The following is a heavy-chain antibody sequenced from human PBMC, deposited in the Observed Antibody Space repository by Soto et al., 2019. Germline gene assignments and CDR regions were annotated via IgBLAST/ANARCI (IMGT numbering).Heavy chain of an antibody. D-gene: IGHD3-10*01. J-gene: IGHJ4*02. CDR2: IYYSGST. Sequence: QVQLQESGPGLVKPSETLSLTCTVSGGSISSYYWSWIRQPPGKGLEWIGYIYYSGSTNYNPSLTRRVTISVDTSKHQFSLKLSAVTAADTAVYYCARDRWGEDGSGSYSLDSWGQGTLVTVSS. CDR3: ARDRWGEDGSGSYSLDS. CDR1: GGSISSYY. V-gene: IGHV4-59*01.